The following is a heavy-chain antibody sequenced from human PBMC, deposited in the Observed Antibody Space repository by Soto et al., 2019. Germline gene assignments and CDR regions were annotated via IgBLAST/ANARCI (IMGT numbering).Heavy chain of an antibody. J-gene: IGHJ4*02. V-gene: IGHV4-59*01. CDR1: GGSLTGYF. D-gene: IGHD5-12*01. CDR3: ARGGGWLPQY. Sequence: PSETLCLTCTVSGGSLTGYFWSWIRQSPGGGLEWLGNIHYSGRTTYNPSLQSRVTISTDAPKNQFSLKLSSVTAADTAVYYCARGGGWLPQYWGQGTLVTVS. CDR2: IHYSGRT.